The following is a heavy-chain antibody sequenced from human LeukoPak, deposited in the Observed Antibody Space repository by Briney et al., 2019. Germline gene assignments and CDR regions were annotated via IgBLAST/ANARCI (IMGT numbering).Heavy chain of an antibody. CDR3: AKDQVRGKRRSDAFDI. CDR2: ISYDGSNK. D-gene: IGHD4-23*01. CDR1: GFTFSSYG. V-gene: IGHV3-30*18. Sequence: GGSLRLSCAASGFTFSSYGMHWVRQAPGKGLEWVAVISYDGSNKYYADSMKGRFTISRDNSKNTLYLQMNSLRAEDTAVYYCAKDQVRGKRRSDAFDIWGQGTMVTVSS. J-gene: IGHJ3*02.